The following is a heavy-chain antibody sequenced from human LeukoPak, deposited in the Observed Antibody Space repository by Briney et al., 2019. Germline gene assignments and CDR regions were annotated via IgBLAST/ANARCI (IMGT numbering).Heavy chain of an antibody. J-gene: IGHJ4*02. V-gene: IGHV3-23*01. CDR3: AHGSMYQLDY. D-gene: IGHD2-2*01. CDR2: IIGGAGGT. CDR1: GFSFSSHG. Sequence: GGSLRLSCAASGFSFSSHGMSWVRQAPGKGLEWVSGIIGGAGGTYYADSVKGRFTISRDNAKNALYLQMNSLRAEDTAVYYCAHGSMYQLDYWGQGTLVTVSS.